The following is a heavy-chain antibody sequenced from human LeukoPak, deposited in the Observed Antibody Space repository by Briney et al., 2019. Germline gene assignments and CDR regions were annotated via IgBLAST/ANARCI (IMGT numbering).Heavy chain of an antibody. CDR1: GGSISSGSYY. V-gene: IGHV4-61*01. J-gene: IGHJ6*04. CDR3: AKEGGSYYSSGMDV. D-gene: IGHD3-16*01. CDR2: IYYSGST. Sequence: PSQTLSLTCTVSGGSISSGSYYWSWIRQPPGKGLEWIGFIYYSGSTNYNPSLKSRVTISVDTSKNQFSLKLSSVTAADTAVYYCAKEGGSYYSSGMDVWGKGTTVTVSS.